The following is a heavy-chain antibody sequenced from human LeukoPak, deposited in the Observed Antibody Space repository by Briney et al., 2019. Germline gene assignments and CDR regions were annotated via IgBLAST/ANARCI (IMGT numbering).Heavy chain of an antibody. CDR2: IIPILGIA. D-gene: IGHD3-22*01. CDR1: GGTFSSYA. J-gene: IGHJ4*02. V-gene: IGHV1-69*04. CDR3: ARANPISEYYYDSSGYYYDDY. Sequence: GSSVKVSCKASGGTFSSYAISWVRQASGQGLEWTGRIIPILGIANYAQKFQGRVTITADKSTSTAYMELSSLRSEDTAVYYCARANPISEYYYDSSGYYYDDYWGQGTLVTVSS.